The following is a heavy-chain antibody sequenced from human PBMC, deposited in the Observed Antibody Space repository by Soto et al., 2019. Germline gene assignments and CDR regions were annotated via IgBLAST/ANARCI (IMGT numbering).Heavy chain of an antibody. CDR3: AKYRRTEAEGFTLDY. CDR2: TYHTGST. CDR1: GDSINNYY. V-gene: IGHV4-59*01. J-gene: IGHJ4*02. Sequence: SETLSLTCTVSGDSINNYYWSWIRQPPGKRLEWIGYTYHTGSTTYNPSLESRVTMSVDTSKNQFSLKLSSVNAADTAVYYCAKYRRTEAEGFTLDYWGRGTLVTSPQ. D-gene: IGHD6-13*01.